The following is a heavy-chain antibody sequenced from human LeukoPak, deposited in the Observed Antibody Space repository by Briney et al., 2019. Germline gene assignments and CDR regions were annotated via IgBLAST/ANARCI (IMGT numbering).Heavy chain of an antibody. CDR2: IRKKAYGETT. Sequence: PGGSLRLSCAASGFIFGDDGWSWFRVALGKGRECICLIRKKAYGETTEYAASVRGRFTISRDDAKSIAYLQMNSLKTEDTALYYCVRGLHDYGDSNYYFDQWGRGTLVTVSS. V-gene: IGHV3-49*03. CDR3: VRGLHDYGDSNYYFDQ. D-gene: IGHD4-17*01. J-gene: IGHJ4*02. CDR1: GFIFGDDG.